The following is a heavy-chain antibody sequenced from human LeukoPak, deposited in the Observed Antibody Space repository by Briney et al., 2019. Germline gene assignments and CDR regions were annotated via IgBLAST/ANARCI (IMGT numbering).Heavy chain of an antibody. CDR2: ISYDGSNK. Sequence: GRSLRLSCAASGFTFSSYAMHWVRQAPGKGLEWVAVISYDGSNKYCADSVKGRFTISRDNSKNTLCLQMNSLRAEDTAVYYCARDRSGGHDFWSGYYWATYSLPPGYGMDVWGQGTTVTVSS. V-gene: IGHV3-30-3*01. CDR3: ARDRSGGHDFWSGYYWATYSLPPGYGMDV. CDR1: GFTFSSYA. J-gene: IGHJ6*02. D-gene: IGHD3-3*01.